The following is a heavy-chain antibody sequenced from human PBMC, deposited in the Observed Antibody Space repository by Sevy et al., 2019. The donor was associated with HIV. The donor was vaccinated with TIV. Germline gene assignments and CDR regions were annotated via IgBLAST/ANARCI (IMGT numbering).Heavy chain of an antibody. D-gene: IGHD2-8*02. Sequence: SETLSLTCTVSGASISSHYWSWIRQPPGKGLEWIGYIYYSGSTNYNPSLKSRVTMSVDTSKNQFSLKLRSVTAADTAMYYCARALRPYSFDTGTYFDYWGQGTLVTVSS. J-gene: IGHJ4*02. CDR1: GASISSHY. CDR2: IYYSGST. V-gene: IGHV4-59*11. CDR3: ARALRPYSFDTGTYFDY.